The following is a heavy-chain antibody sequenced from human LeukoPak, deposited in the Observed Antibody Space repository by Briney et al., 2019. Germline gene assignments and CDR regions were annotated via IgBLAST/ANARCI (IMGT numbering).Heavy chain of an antibody. Sequence: GASVKVSCKASGYTFTGYYMHWVRQAPGRGLEWMGCINPNSGGTNYAQKFQGRVTMTRDTSISTAYMELSRLRSDDTAVYYCASGSSGYKGPNYYYMDVWGKGTTVTVSS. CDR2: INPNSGGT. V-gene: IGHV1-2*02. CDR3: ASGSSGYKGPNYYYMDV. J-gene: IGHJ6*03. D-gene: IGHD6-19*01. CDR1: GYTFTGYY.